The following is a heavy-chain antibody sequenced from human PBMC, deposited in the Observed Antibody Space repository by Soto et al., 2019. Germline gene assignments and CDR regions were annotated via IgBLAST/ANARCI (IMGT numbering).Heavy chain of an antibody. CDR2: IKSKIDGGTT. CDR1: GFTVSSAW. V-gene: IGHV3-15*07. CDR3: TTAPPRALTEDTARS. D-gene: IGHD2-21*02. Sequence: EVQLVESGGGLVKPGGSLRLSCTVSGFTVSSAWMNWVRQAPGKGLEWVGRIKSKIDGGTTDYAAPVQGRFTISLEDSKNMLYLQMESLRTEDTAVYYCTTAPPRALTEDTARSWGQGTLVTVSS. J-gene: IGHJ5*02.